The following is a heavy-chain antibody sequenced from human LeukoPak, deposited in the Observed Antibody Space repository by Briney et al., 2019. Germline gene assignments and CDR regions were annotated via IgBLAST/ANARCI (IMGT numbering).Heavy chain of an antibody. Sequence: PGGSLRLSCAASGFTFSSYGMHWVRQAPGKGLEWVAVIWYDGSNKYYADSVKGRFTISRDNSKNTLYLQMNSLRAEDTAVYYCARGSRYDSSGYYQTPYYFDYWGQGPRSPSPQ. D-gene: IGHD3-22*01. V-gene: IGHV3-33*01. CDR1: GFTFSSYG. CDR3: ARGSRYDSSGYYQTPYYFDY. J-gene: IGHJ4*02. CDR2: IWYDGSNK.